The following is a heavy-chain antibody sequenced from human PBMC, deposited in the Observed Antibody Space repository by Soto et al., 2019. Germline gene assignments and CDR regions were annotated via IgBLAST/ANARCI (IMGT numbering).Heavy chain of an antibody. J-gene: IGHJ6*02. V-gene: IGHV3-15*01. CDR1: GFTISNAW. D-gene: IGHD3-22*01. CDR3: TTIVSDYYDSSGYYCGMDV. Sequence: GGSLRLSCAASGFTISNAWMSWVRQAPGKGKEWDGRMKSKTDGGTTDYAAPVTGRFTMSRDELKKTLYTQMNSLKTENTAVYYCTTIVSDYYDSSGYYCGMDVWGQGTTVTVSS. CDR2: MKSKTDGGTT.